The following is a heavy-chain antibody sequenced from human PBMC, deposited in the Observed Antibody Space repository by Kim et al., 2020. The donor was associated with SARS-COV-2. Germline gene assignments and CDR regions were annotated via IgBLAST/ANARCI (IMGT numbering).Heavy chain of an antibody. D-gene: IGHD3-16*01. CDR1: GFSFSGYW. CDR3: ARDRFSGRIWGLFDN. CDR2: IKEDGSEK. V-gene: IGHV3-7*01. J-gene: IGHJ4*02. Sequence: GGSLRLSCAASGFSFSGYWMTWVRQAPGKGLEWVANIKEDGSEKHYVDSVKGRFTISRDNAKNSLYLQMNSLRAEDTAVYYCARDRFSGRIWGLFDNWGQGTLVTVSS.